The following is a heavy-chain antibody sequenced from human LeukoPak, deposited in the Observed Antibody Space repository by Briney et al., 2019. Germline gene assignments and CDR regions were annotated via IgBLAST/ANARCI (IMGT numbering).Heavy chain of an antibody. CDR1: GYTFTGYY. V-gene: IGHV1-2*02. CDR3: ARGPTVTTIDYYHMDV. J-gene: IGHJ6*03. D-gene: IGHD4-17*01. CDR2: INPNSGGT. Sequence: ASVKVSCKASGYTFTGYYIHWVRQAPGQGLEWMGWINPNSGGTNYAQKFQGRVAMTRDTSISTAYMELSSLGSDGTAVYYCARGPTVTTIDYYHMDVWGKGTTVTVSS.